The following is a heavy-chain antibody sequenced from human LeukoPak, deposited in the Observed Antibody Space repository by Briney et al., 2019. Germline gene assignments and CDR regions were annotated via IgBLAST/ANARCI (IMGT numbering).Heavy chain of an antibody. Sequence: GGSLRLSCGASGFTFSSRTMNWVRQAPGKGLEWVSTITNDGVATYYADSVRGRFTVSRDNSRNTLYLQMNSLRVEDTAVYYCAPRGIGGVDSFDPWGQGTLVTVSS. CDR3: APRGIGGVDSFDP. V-gene: IGHV3-23*01. CDR2: ITNDGVAT. J-gene: IGHJ5*02. D-gene: IGHD2-8*02. CDR1: GFTFSSRT.